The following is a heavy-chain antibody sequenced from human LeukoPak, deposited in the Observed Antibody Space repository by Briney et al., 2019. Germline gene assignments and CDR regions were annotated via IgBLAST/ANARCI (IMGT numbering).Heavy chain of an antibody. CDR2: INHSGST. Sequence: TSETLSLTCAVYGGSFSGYYWSWIRQPPGKGLEWIGEINHSGSTNYNPSLKRRVTISVDTSKNQFTLKLSSVTAADTAVYYCARVRAGYSSSWYTRGYFDYWGQGTLVTVSS. D-gene: IGHD6-13*01. J-gene: IGHJ4*02. CDR1: GGSFSGYY. V-gene: IGHV4-34*01. CDR3: ARVRAGYSSSWYTRGYFDY.